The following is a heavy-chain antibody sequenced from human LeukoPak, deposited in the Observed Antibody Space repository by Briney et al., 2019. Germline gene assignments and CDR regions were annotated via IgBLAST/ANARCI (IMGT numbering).Heavy chain of an antibody. D-gene: IGHD1-1*01. CDR2: ISPGGGTT. V-gene: IGHV3-23*01. J-gene: IGHJ4*02. CDR3: AKVRSGSANWALRIFDN. Sequence: PGGSLRLSCAVSGFAFGSEAMSWVRQSPARGLEWVASISPGGGTTYYADYVKGRFTISRDNSNNTLYVHMNSLRAEDTVVYYCAKVRSGSANWALRIFDNWGQGTLVTVSS. CDR1: GFAFGSEA.